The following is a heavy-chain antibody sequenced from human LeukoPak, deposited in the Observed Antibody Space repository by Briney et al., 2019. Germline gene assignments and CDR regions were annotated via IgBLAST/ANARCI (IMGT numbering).Heavy chain of an antibody. V-gene: IGHV3-30*18. Sequence: PGGSLRLSCAASGFTFSSYGMHWVRQAPGKGLEWVAATSYDGSNQYYADSVKGRFTISKDNSRDTLYLQMHSLRAEDTAVYYCAKSSSIDSSGYLGYWGQGTLVTVAS. CDR3: AKSSSIDSSGYLGY. D-gene: IGHD3-22*01. J-gene: IGHJ4*02. CDR2: TSYDGSNQ. CDR1: GFTFSSYG.